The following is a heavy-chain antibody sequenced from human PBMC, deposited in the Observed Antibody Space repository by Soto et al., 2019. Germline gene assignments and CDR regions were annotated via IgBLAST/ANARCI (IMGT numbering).Heavy chain of an antibody. J-gene: IGHJ4*02. V-gene: IGHV3-21*01. Sequence: GGSLRLSCAASGFTFSSYSMNWVRQAPGKGLEWVSSIIVSSNYIYYADSVRGRFTISRDNAKNSLYLQMNSLRAEDTAVYYCAIDSSGWFDNFWGQGTLVTVSS. D-gene: IGHD6-19*01. CDR2: IIVSSNYI. CDR3: AIDSSGWFDNF. CDR1: GFTFSSYS.